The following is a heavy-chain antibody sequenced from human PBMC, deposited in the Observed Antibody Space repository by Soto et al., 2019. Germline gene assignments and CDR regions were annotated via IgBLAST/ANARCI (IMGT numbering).Heavy chain of an antibody. Sequence: SVKVSCKASGYTFTSYAMHWVRRAPGQRLEWMGWINAGNGNTKYSQKFQGRVTITRDTSASTAYMELSSLRSEDTAVYYCARAERITIFGVVGPYGMDVWGQGTTVTVSS. D-gene: IGHD3-3*01. CDR1: GYTFTSYA. J-gene: IGHJ6*02. CDR3: ARAERITIFGVVGPYGMDV. V-gene: IGHV1-3*01. CDR2: INAGNGNT.